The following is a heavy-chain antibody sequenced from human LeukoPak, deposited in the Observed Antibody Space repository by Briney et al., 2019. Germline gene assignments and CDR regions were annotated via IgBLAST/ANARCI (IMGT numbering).Heavy chain of an antibody. CDR3: ARDRWFGEFPFDY. CDR1: GFTFSSYE. D-gene: IGHD3-10*01. CDR2: ISSSGSTI. Sequence: GGSLRLSCAASGFTFSSYEMNWVRQAPGKGLEWVSYISSSGSTIYYADSVKGRFTISRDNAKNSLYLQMSSLRAEDTAVYYCARDRWFGEFPFDYWGQGTLVTVSS. J-gene: IGHJ4*02. V-gene: IGHV3-48*03.